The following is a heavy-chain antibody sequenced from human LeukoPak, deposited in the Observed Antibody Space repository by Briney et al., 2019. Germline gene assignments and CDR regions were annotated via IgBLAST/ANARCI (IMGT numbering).Heavy chain of an antibody. Sequence: SETLSLTCAVYGGSFSGYYWSWIRQFPGKGLEWIGEINHSGSTNYNPSLKSRVTISVDTSKNQFSLKLSSVTAADTAVFYCARHDTTSGSYYRRTWFDPWGQGTLVTVSS. D-gene: IGHD3-10*01. V-gene: IGHV4-34*01. J-gene: IGHJ5*02. CDR1: GGSFSGYY. CDR2: INHSGST. CDR3: ARHDTTSGSYYRRTWFDP.